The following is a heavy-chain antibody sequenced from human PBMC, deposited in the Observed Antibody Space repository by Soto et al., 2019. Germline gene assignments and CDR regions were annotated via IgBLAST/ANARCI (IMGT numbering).Heavy chain of an antibody. CDR3: ARVHDYSDYPPPYYYYGMDV. D-gene: IGHD4-17*01. Sequence: GGSLRLSCAASGFTFSSYGMHWVRQAPGKGLEWVAVIWYDGSNKYYADSVKGRFTISRDNSKNTLYLQMNSLRAEDTAVYYCARVHDYSDYPPPYYYYGMDVWGQATTVTVSS. CDR2: IWYDGSNK. V-gene: IGHV3-33*01. J-gene: IGHJ6*02. CDR1: GFTFSSYG.